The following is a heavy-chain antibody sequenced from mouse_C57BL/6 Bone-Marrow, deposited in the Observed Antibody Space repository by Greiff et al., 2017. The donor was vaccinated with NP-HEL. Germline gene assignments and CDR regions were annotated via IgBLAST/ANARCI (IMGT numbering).Heavy chain of an antibody. CDR2: IDPEDGET. V-gene: IGHV14-2*01. D-gene: IGHD1-1*01. CDR1: GFNIKDYY. J-gene: IGHJ1*03. CDR3: ARWVTTVVARELYWYFDV. Sequence: EVQLQESGAELVKPGASVKLSCTASGFNIKDYYMHWVKQRTEQGLEWIGRIDPEDGETKYAPKFQGQATITAETSSNPAYLQHSSLTSEDTAVYYCARWVTTVVARELYWYFDVWGTGTTVTVSS.